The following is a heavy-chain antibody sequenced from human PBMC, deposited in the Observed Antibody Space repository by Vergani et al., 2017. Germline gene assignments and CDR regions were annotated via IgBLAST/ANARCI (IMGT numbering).Heavy chain of an antibody. Sequence: EVQLVESGGGLVQPGRSLRLSCAASGFTFNDYAMHWVRQAPGKGLEWVSSISWNSDSIGYADSVKGRFTISRDNAKNSLYLQMNSLKTEDTALYYCARVKEVPLRFLEWPRGYMDVWGKGTTVTVSS. CDR1: GFTFNDYA. J-gene: IGHJ6*03. D-gene: IGHD3-3*01. CDR2: ISWNSDSI. V-gene: IGHV3-9*01. CDR3: ARVKEVPLRFLEWPRGYMDV.